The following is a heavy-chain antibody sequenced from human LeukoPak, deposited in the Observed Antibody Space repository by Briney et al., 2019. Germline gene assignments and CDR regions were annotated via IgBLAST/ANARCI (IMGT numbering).Heavy chain of an antibody. J-gene: IGHJ4*02. V-gene: IGHV1-69*13. D-gene: IGHD5-24*01. Sequence: SVKVSCKASGGTFSSYAISWVRQAPGQGLEWVGGIIPIFGTANYAQKFQGRVTITAHESTSTAYMELSSLRSEDTAVYYCARGDQMATELCYFWGQGTLVTVSS. CDR1: GGTFSSYA. CDR3: ARGDQMATELCYF. CDR2: IIPIFGTA.